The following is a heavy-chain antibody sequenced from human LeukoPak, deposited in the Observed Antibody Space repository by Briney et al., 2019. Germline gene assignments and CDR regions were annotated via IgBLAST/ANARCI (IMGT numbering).Heavy chain of an antibody. J-gene: IGHJ4*02. V-gene: IGHV4-38-2*02. CDR2: IYHSGNN. CDR3: ATNLYGSGNYFAY. Sequence: SSETLSLTCTVSGYFISTGYYWGWIRQSPGKGLEWIAIIYHSGNNYYNPSLKSRVTISVDTSKNQFSLKLTSVTAAGTAVYYCATNLYGSGNYFAYWGQGTLVTVSS. D-gene: IGHD3-10*01. CDR1: GYFISTGYY.